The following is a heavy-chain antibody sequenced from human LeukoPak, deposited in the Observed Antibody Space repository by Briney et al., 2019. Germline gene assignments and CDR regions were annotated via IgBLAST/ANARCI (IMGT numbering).Heavy chain of an antibody. J-gene: IGHJ4*02. CDR1: GFTFSGSA. CDR2: IRSKANSYAT. Sequence: PGGSLKLSCAASGFTFSGSAMHWVRQASGKGLEWVGRIRSKANSYATAYAASVKGRFTISRDDSKNTAYLQMNSLKTEDTAVYYCARGYSSGWYTYYFDYWGQGTLATVSS. V-gene: IGHV3-73*01. CDR3: ARGYSSGWYTYYFDY. D-gene: IGHD6-19*01.